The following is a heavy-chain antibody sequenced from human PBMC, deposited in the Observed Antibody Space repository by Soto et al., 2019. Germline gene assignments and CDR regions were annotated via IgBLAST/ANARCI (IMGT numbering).Heavy chain of an antibody. D-gene: IGHD6-19*01. J-gene: IGHJ4*02. V-gene: IGHV1-2*02. CDR1: GYTFTGYY. CDR3: ARGYSSGWLILD. CDR2: INPNIGGT. Sequence: ASVKVSCKASGYTFTGYYMHWVRQAPGQGLEWMGWINPNIGGTNYAQKFQGRVTMTRDTSISTAYMELSRLRSDDTAVYYCARGYSSGWLILDWGQGTLVTVSS.